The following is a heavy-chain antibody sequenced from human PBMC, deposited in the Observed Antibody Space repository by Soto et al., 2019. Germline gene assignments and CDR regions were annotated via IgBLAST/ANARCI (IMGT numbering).Heavy chain of an antibody. V-gene: IGHV1-24*01. Sequence: ASVKVSCKVSGYTLTELSMHWVRQAPGKGLEWMGGFDPEDGETIYAQKFQGRVTMTEDTSTDTAYMELSSLRSEDTAVYYCATLVVDSSSPAYYYYYGMDVWGQGTTVTVSS. CDR1: GYTLTELS. D-gene: IGHD6-6*01. J-gene: IGHJ6*02. CDR3: ATLVVDSSSPAYYYYYGMDV. CDR2: FDPEDGET.